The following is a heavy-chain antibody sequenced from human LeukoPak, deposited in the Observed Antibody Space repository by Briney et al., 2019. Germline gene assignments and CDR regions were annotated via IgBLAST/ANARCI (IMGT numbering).Heavy chain of an antibody. J-gene: IGHJ4*02. V-gene: IGHV4-4*07. CDR1: GDSISNYF. Sequence: PSETLSLTCIVSGDSISNYFWSWIRQPAGKGLEWLGRIYSGGTTNYNPSLKSRVTMSVDTSKNQFSLNLSSVTAADTAVYYCAREGRDGYNYRALDYWGQGTLVSVSS. CDR3: AREGRDGYNYRALDY. CDR2: IYSGGTT. D-gene: IGHD5-12*01.